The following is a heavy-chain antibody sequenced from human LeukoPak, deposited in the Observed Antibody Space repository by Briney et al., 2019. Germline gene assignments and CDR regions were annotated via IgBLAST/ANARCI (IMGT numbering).Heavy chain of an antibody. Sequence: GGSLRLSCAASGFPFSSYWMSWVRQVPGKGLEWVANIRQNGDEKYYVHSVKGRFTISRDNTKNSRYLQMDSLRAEDTAVYYCATYFFGGFDHWGQGTLVT. J-gene: IGHJ4*02. CDR1: GFPFSSYW. CDR3: ATYFFGGFDH. D-gene: IGHD3-3*01. V-gene: IGHV3-7*02. CDR2: IRQNGDEK.